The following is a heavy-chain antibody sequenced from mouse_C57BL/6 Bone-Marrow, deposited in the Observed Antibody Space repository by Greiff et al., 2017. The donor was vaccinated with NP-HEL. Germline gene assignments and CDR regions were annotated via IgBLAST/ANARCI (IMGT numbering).Heavy chain of an antibody. CDR1: GYAFSSSW. CDR2: IYPGDGDT. J-gene: IGHJ3*01. V-gene: IGHV1-82*01. D-gene: IGHD1-1*01. Sequence: QVQLKESGPELVKPGASVKISCKASGYAFSSSWMNWVKQRPGKGLEWIGRIYPGDGDTNYNGKFKGKATLTADKSSSTAYMQLSSLTSEDSAVYFCARYTTVVDYWGQGTLVTVSA. CDR3: ARYTTVVDY.